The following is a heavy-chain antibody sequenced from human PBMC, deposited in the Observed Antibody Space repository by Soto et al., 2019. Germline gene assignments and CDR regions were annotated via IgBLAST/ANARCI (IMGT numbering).Heavy chain of an antibody. CDR3: ALLRYQLLGYYYYGMDV. J-gene: IGHJ6*02. Sequence: ASVKVSCKASGGTFSSYAISWVRQAPGQGLEWMGGIIPIFGTANYAQKFQGRVTITADESTSTAYMELSSLRSEDTAVYYCALLRYQLLGYYYYGMDVWGQGTMVTVSS. CDR2: IIPIFGTA. D-gene: IGHD2-2*01. CDR1: GGTFSSYA. V-gene: IGHV1-69*13.